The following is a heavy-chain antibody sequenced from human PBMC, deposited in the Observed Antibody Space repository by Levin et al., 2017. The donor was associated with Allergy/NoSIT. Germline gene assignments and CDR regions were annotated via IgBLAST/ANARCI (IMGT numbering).Heavy chain of an antibody. Sequence: SGGSLRLSCAASEFTFSPYAMHWVRQAPGKGLEWVAVISYDGSNKYYADSVKGRFTISRDNSKRTLYLQMNSLRAEDTAVYYCARSAGDSSGYYFDYWGQGTLVTVSS. CDR3: ARSAGDSSGYYFDY. CDR1: EFTFSPYA. CDR2: ISYDGSNK. V-gene: IGHV3-30-3*01. D-gene: IGHD3-22*01. J-gene: IGHJ4*02.